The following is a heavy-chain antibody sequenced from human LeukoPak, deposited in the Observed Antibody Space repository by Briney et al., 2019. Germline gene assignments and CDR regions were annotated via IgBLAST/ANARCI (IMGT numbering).Heavy chain of an antibody. CDR1: GFTFSSYS. D-gene: IGHD3-22*01. CDR2: ISSSSSYI. V-gene: IGHV3-21*01. Sequence: GGSLRPSCAASGFTFSSYSMNWVRQAPGKGLEWVSSISSSSSYIYYADSVKGRFTISRDNAKNSLYLQMNSLRAEDTAVYYCARDPYYYYDSSGYYPFDYWGQGTLVTVSS. J-gene: IGHJ4*02. CDR3: ARDPYYYYDSSGYYPFDY.